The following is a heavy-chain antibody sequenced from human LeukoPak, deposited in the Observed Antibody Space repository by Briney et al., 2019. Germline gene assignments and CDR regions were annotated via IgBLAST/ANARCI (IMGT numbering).Heavy chain of an antibody. CDR3: ARTPRGDYDFWSGYYQNYYYYMDV. Sequence: VASVKVSCKASGGTFSSYAISWVRQAPGQGLEWMGGIIPIFGTANYAQKFQGRVTITADESTGTAYMELSSLRSEDTAVYYCARTPRGDYDFWSGYYQNYYYYMDVWGKGTTVTVSS. D-gene: IGHD3-3*01. V-gene: IGHV1-69*13. J-gene: IGHJ6*03. CDR2: IIPIFGTA. CDR1: GGTFSSYA.